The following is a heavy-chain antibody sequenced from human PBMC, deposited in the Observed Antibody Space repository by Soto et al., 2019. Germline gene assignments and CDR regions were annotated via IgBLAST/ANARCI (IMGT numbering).Heavy chain of an antibody. J-gene: IGHJ4*02. V-gene: IGHV3-23*01. CDR1: GFTFSSYA. Sequence: EVQLLESGGGLVQPGGSLRLSCAASGFTFSSYAMSWVRQAPGKGLEWVSSISGSGGSTYYADAVKSRFTISRDNSKNSLYLQMTSLRAEDTAVYYCAKARYYDSTGYLYYFDYWGQGTLVTVSS. CDR2: ISGSGGST. CDR3: AKARYYDSTGYLYYFDY. D-gene: IGHD3-22*01.